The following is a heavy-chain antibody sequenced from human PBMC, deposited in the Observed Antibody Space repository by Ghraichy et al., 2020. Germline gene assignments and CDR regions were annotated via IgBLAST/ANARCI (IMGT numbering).Heavy chain of an antibody. V-gene: IGHV3-30-3*01. CDR3: ARDPQQLAFDY. Sequence: GESLNISCAASGFTFSSYAMHWVRQAPGKGLEWVAVISYDGSNKYYADSVKGRFTISRDNSKNTLYLQMNSLRAEDTAVYYCARDPQQLAFDYWGQGTLVTVSS. CDR2: ISYDGSNK. CDR1: GFTFSSYA. D-gene: IGHD6-13*01. J-gene: IGHJ4*02.